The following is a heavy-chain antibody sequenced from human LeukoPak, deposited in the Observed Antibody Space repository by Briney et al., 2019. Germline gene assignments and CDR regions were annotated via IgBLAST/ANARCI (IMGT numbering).Heavy chain of an antibody. CDR1: GGSISSNNYY. D-gene: IGHD7-27*01. CDR2: INHSGST. V-gene: IGHV4-39*07. CDR3: ASRKLGNDY. J-gene: IGHJ4*02. Sequence: PSETLSLTCTVSGGSISSNNYYWGWIRQPPGKGLEWIGEINHSGSTNYNPSLKSRVTISVDTSKNQFSLKLSSVTAADTAVYYCASRKLGNDYWGQGTLVTVSS.